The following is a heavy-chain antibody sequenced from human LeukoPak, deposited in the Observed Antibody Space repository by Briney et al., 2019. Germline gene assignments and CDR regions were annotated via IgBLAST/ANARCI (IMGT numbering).Heavy chain of an antibody. CDR2: INHSGST. Sequence: SETLSLTCAVYGGSFSGYYWSWIRQPPGKGLEWIGEINHSGSTNYNPSLKSRVTISVDTSKNQFSLKLSSVTAADTAVYYCARGLEDCSGGSRYFSPFDYWGQGTLVTVSS. J-gene: IGHJ4*02. CDR3: ARGLEDCSGGSRYFSPFDY. V-gene: IGHV4-34*01. D-gene: IGHD2-15*01. CDR1: GGSFSGYY.